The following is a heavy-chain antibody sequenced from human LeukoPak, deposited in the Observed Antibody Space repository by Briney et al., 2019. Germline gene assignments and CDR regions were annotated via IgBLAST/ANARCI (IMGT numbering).Heavy chain of an antibody. CDR3: ARGDIVVVVAEVGFDY. CDR2: ISAYNGNT. CDR1: GYTFTGYY. D-gene: IGHD2-15*01. V-gene: IGHV1-18*04. J-gene: IGHJ4*02. Sequence: ASVKVSCKASGYTFTGYYMHWVRQAPGQGLEWMGWISAYNGNTNYAQKLQGRVTMTTDTSTSTAYMELRSLRSEDTAVYYCARGDIVVVVAEVGFDYWGQGTLVTVSS.